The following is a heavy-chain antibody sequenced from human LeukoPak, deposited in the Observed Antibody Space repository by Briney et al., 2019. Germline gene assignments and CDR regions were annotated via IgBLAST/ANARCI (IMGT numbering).Heavy chain of an antibody. Sequence: QPGASLRLSCVASGFTFTTYAMMWVRQAPGKGLEWVSAISGSGGTTYYAESVKGRFTISRDNSQNTLYLQMNSLRAEDTALFYCARDQGYWGQGTLVTVSS. J-gene: IGHJ4*02. CDR1: GFTFTTYA. V-gene: IGHV3-23*01. CDR3: ARDQGY. CDR2: ISGSGGTT.